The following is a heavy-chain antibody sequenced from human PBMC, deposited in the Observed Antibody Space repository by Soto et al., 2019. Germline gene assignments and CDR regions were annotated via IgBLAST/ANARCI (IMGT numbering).Heavy chain of an antibody. CDR1: GCSVSSGSYY. D-gene: IGHD6-6*01. Sequence: SETLSLTCTVSGCSVSSGSYYWSWIRQPPGKGLEWIGYIYYSGSTNYNPSLKSRVTISVDTSKNQFSLKLSSVTAADTAVYYCARDQGSSSGFDYWGQGTLVTVSS. CDR2: IYYSGST. CDR3: ARDQGSSSGFDY. V-gene: IGHV4-61*01. J-gene: IGHJ4*02.